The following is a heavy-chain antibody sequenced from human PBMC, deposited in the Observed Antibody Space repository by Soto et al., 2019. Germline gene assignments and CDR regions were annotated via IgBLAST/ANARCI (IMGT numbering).Heavy chain of an antibody. J-gene: IGHJ5*02. V-gene: IGHV4-59*02. CDR3: AWSYYDSTGFAVDP. CDR1: GASVSHGY. Sequence: PSETLSLTCNVSGASVSHGYWSWIRQPPGKGLEWIGFMYFGGSFNYNPSLTSRATISVETSKNQFSMKLTSVTASDTAVYYCAWSYYDSTGFAVDPWGQGTLVPVSS. D-gene: IGHD3-22*01. CDR2: MYFGGSF.